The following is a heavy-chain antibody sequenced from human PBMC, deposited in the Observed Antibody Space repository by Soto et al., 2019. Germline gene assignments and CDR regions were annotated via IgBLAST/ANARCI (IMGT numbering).Heavy chain of an antibody. Sequence: GGSLRLSCAASGFTFSSYAMSWVRQAPGKGLEWVSGISGSGGSTYYADSVKGRFTVSRDNYKNTLYLQMNSLRAEDTAVYYCARDQCRGGSCYAEGDYWGQGTLVTVSS. J-gene: IGHJ4*02. CDR1: GFTFSSYA. CDR3: ARDQCRGGSCYAEGDY. D-gene: IGHD2-15*01. CDR2: ISGSGGST. V-gene: IGHV3-23*01.